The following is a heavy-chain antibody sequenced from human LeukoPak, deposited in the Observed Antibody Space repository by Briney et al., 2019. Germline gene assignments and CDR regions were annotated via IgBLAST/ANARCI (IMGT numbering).Heavy chain of an antibody. V-gene: IGHV1-69*13. Sequence: ASVKVSCKASGYTFTSYGISWVRQAPGQGLEWMGGIIPIFGTANYAQKFQGRVTITADESTSTAYMELSRLRSDDTAVYYCARDSGERGSGSYLIAYWGQGTLVTVSS. J-gene: IGHJ4*02. CDR2: IIPIFGTA. CDR1: GYTFTSYG. D-gene: IGHD3-10*01. CDR3: ARDSGERGSGSYLIAY.